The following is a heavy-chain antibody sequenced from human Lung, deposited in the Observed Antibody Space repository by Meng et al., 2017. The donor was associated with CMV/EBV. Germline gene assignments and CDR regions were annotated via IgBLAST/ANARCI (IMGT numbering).Heavy chain of an antibody. V-gene: IGHV3-66*02. D-gene: IGHD2-2*01. CDR3: ARDLVVPAAIQYYYHNYGMDV. CDR2: IYSAGNT. CDR1: GFTVETNY. Sequence: GESLKISCAASGFTVETNYMSWVRQAPGKGLEWVSNIYSAGNTYYADSVKGRFTISRDNSKNTLSLQMNSLRVEDTAVYYCARDLVVPAAIQYYYHNYGMDVWGQGNXV. J-gene: IGHJ6*01.